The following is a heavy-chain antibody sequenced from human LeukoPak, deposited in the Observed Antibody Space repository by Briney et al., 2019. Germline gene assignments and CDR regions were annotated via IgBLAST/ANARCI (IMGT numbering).Heavy chain of an antibody. CDR3: ARDAPYYYGSGSYYNPTSFDY. CDR2: INPSGGST. CDR1: GYTFTSYY. J-gene: IGHJ4*02. Sequence: ASVKVSCKASGYTFTSYYIHWVRQAPGQGLEWMGIINPSGGSTSYAQKFQGRVTMTRDMSTSTVHMELSSLRSEDTAVYYCARDAPYYYGSGSYYNPTSFDYWGQGTLVTVSS. V-gene: IGHV1-46*01. D-gene: IGHD3-10*01.